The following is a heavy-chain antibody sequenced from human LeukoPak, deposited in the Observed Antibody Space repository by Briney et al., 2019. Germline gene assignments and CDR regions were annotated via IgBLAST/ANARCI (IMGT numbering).Heavy chain of an antibody. D-gene: IGHD2-15*01. CDR1: GFTLSTYW. CDR2: INSDGGAT. J-gene: IGHJ4*02. Sequence: GGSLRLSCVASGFTLSTYWMHWVRQAPGKGLVWVSRINSDGGATSNADSVMVRFTISRDSAKNTLYLQMNSLRPEDTAVYYCARGNKWSFDSWGQGALVTVSS. V-gene: IGHV3-74*01. CDR3: ARGNKWSFDS.